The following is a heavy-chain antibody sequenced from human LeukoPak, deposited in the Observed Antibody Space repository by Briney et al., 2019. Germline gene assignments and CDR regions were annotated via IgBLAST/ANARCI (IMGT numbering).Heavy chain of an antibody. J-gene: IGHJ6*02. Sequence: GASVKVACKASGGTFSSYAISWVRQAPGQGLEWMGGIIPLFGTANYAQKFQGRVTITADESTSTDYMELSSLRSEDTAVYYCASKILGYYYGSHLPGYYGRDVWGQGTTVTVSS. D-gene: IGHD3-10*01. V-gene: IGHV1-69*13. CDR3: ASKILGYYYGSHLPGYYGRDV. CDR1: GGTFSSYA. CDR2: IIPLFGTA.